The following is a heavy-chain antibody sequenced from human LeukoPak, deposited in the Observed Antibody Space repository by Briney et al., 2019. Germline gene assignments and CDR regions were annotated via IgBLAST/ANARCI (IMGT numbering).Heavy chain of an antibody. D-gene: IGHD5-18*01. Sequence: GGSLRLSCAASGFTFSSYGMHWVRQAPGKGLEWVAVIWYDGSNKYYADSVKGRFTISRDNSKNTLYLQMNSLRAEDTAVYYCARDRAAYSYVEAFDIWGQGTMVTVSS. CDR1: GFTFSSYG. V-gene: IGHV3-33*01. CDR3: ARDRAAYSYVEAFDI. J-gene: IGHJ3*02. CDR2: IWYDGSNK.